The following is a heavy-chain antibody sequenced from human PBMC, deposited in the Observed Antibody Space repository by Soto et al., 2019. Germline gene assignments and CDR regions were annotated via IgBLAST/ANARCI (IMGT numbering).Heavy chain of an antibody. CDR1: GGSISSYY. CDR3: ARLRSSSSWTYYYYYLDG. Sequence: SETLSLTCTVSGGSISSYYWSWIRQPPGKGLEWIGYIYYSGSTNYNPSLKSRVTISVDTSKNQFSLKLSSVTAADTAVYYCARLRSSSSWTYYYYYLDGWGQGTTVPVSS. V-gene: IGHV4-59*08. J-gene: IGHJ6*03. D-gene: IGHD6-13*01. CDR2: IYYSGST.